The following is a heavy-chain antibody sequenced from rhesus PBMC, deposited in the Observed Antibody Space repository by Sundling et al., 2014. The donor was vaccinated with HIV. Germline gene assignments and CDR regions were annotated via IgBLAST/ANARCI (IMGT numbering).Heavy chain of an antibody. Sequence: QVQLQESGPGLVKPSETLSLTCAVSGGSISSGYGWSWIRQPPGKGLEWIGSISRSGTNYLNPSLKSRVTLSADTSKNQFSLNLRSVTAADTAVYYCAREMRRAIDQYYYGLDSWGQGAVVTASS. CDR2: ISRSGTN. J-gene: IGHJ6*01. CDR1: GGSISSGYG. CDR3: AREMRRAIDQYYYGLDS. D-gene: IGHD3-16*01. V-gene: IGHV4-127*01.